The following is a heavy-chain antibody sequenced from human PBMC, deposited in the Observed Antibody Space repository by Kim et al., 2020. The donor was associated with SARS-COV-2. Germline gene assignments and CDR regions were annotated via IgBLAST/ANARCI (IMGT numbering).Heavy chain of an antibody. D-gene: IGHD3-10*01. Sequence: GGSLRLSCAASGFTFSNAWMSWVRQAPGKGLEWVGRIKSKTDGGTTDYAAPVKGRFTISRDDSKNTLYLQMNSLKTEDTAVYYCTTDPSMVRGVMPGPDWFDPWGQGTLVTVSS. CDR2: IKSKTDGGTT. J-gene: IGHJ5*02. V-gene: IGHV3-15*01. CDR1: GFTFSNAW. CDR3: TTDPSMVRGVMPGPDWFDP.